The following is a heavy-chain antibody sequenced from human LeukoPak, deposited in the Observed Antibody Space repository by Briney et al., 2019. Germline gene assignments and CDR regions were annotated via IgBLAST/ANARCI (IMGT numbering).Heavy chain of an antibody. D-gene: IGHD3-9*01. CDR2: IYHSGST. Sequence: SETLSLTCAVSGGSISSGGYSWSWIRQPPGKGLEWIGYIYHSGSTNYNPSLKSRVTISVDTSKNQFSLKLSSVTAADTAVYYCARFYDILTGYSIGNWFDPWGQGTLVTVSS. CDR1: GGSISSGGYS. J-gene: IGHJ5*02. V-gene: IGHV4-30-2*01. CDR3: ARFYDILTGYSIGNWFDP.